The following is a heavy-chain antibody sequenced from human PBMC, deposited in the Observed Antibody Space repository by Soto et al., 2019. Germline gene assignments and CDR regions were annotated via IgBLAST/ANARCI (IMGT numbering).Heavy chain of an antibody. D-gene: IGHD6-19*01. V-gene: IGHV3-30*18. CDR2: ISYDGSNK. CDR3: AKEEKRWLDGYYFDY. Sequence: QVQLVESGGGVVQPGRSLRLSCAASGFTFSSYGMHWVRQAPGKGLEWVAVISYDGSNKYYADSVKGRFTISRDKSKNTLYLQMNSLRAEDTAVYYCAKEEKRWLDGYYFDYWGQGTLVTVSS. CDR1: GFTFSSYG. J-gene: IGHJ4*02.